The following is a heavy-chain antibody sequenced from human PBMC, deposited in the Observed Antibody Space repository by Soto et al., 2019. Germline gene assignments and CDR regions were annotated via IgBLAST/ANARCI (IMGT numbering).Heavy chain of an antibody. V-gene: IGHV4-4*07. CDR1: GGSISRYY. Sequence: ASETLSLTCAVSGGSISRYYWSWIRQPAGKGLEWIGRIYSSGSTNYNPSLKSRVTMSVEMSKNQFSLKMSSVTAADTAVYYCARDGALSGGMDVWGHGTTVTVSS. CDR3: ARDGALSGGMDV. CDR2: IYSSGST. D-gene: IGHD3-10*01. J-gene: IGHJ6*02.